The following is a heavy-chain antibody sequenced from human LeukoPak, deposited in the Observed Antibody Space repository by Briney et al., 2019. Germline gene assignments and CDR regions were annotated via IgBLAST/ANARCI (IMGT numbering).Heavy chain of an antibody. CDR2: IYSDGST. D-gene: IGHD5-18*01. J-gene: IGHJ4*02. V-gene: IGHV3-53*01. CDR3: ARGTTSEVTAGDY. CDR1: GFTVSSKY. Sequence: GGPLRLSCAASGFTVSSKYMSWVRQAPGKGLEWVSVIYSDGSTHYADSVKGRFTISRDNSKNTLYLQMNSLRAEDTAVYYCARGTTSEVTAGDYWGQGTLVTVSS.